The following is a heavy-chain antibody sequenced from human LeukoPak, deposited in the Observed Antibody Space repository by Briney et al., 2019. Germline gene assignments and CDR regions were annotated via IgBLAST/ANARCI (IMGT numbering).Heavy chain of an antibody. J-gene: IGHJ3*02. CDR2: IYYSGST. Sequence: SETLSLTCTVSGGSINSYYWSWIRQPPGKGLEWIGYIYYSGSTNYNPSLKSRVTISVDTSKNQFSLKLSSVTAADTAVYYCAREVTGVGAFDIWGQGTMVTVSS. CDR3: AREVTGVGAFDI. CDR1: GGSINSYY. V-gene: IGHV4-59*01. D-gene: IGHD7-27*01.